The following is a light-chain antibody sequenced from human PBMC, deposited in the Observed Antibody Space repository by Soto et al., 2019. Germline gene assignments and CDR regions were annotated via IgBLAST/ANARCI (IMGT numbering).Light chain of an antibody. CDR2: GIS. CDR3: QQYNNWPPT. V-gene: IGKV3D-15*01. CDR1: QSVSSN. Sequence: EIVMTQSPATLSVSPGERATLSCRASQSVSSNLAWYQQKPGQAPRLLIYGISTRATGIPDRFSASGSGTEFTLTISSLQPEDVAVYCCQQYNNWPPTFGQGTKVDNK. J-gene: IGKJ1*01.